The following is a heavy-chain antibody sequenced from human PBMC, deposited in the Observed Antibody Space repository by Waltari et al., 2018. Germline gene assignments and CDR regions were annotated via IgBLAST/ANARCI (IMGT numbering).Heavy chain of an antibody. CDR1: GFTFSSYS. CDR2: ISSSSSTI. Sequence: EVQLVESGGGLVQPGGSLRLSCAASGFTFSSYSMNWVRQAPGKGLEWVSYISSSSSTIYYADSVKGRFTISRDNAKNSLYLQMNSLRAEDTAVYYCARVGQDTMVRGVINFQHWGQGTLVTVSS. D-gene: IGHD3-10*01. J-gene: IGHJ1*01. CDR3: ARVGQDTMVRGVINFQH. V-gene: IGHV3-48*04.